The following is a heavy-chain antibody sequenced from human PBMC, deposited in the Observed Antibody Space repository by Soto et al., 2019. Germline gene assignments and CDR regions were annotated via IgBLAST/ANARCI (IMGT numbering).Heavy chain of an antibody. Sequence: QVQLVQSGAEVKKPGSSVKVSCKASGGTSSSYAISWVRQAPGQGLEWMGGIIPIFGTANYAQKFQGRVTITADESTSTAYMELSSLRSEDTAVYYCARDSHCSSTSCYDRVLLGWYGMDVWGQGTTVTVSS. J-gene: IGHJ6*02. CDR1: GGTSSSYA. CDR3: ARDSHCSSTSCYDRVLLGWYGMDV. CDR2: IIPIFGTA. V-gene: IGHV1-69*01. D-gene: IGHD2-2*01.